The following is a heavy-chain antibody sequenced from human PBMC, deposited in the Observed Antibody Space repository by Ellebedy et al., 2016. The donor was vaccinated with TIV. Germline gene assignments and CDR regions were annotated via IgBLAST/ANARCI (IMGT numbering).Heavy chain of an antibody. CDR1: GFTFRTYA. V-gene: IGHV3-23*01. J-gene: IGHJ4*02. CDR3: AKRGDL. CDR2: ISGSGGST. Sequence: GESLKISXAASGFTFRTYAMSWVRQAPGKGLEWVSAISGSGGSTYYADSVKGRFTISRDNSKNTLYLQMNSLRAEDTAVYFCAKRGDLWGQGTLVTVSS. D-gene: IGHD3-3*01.